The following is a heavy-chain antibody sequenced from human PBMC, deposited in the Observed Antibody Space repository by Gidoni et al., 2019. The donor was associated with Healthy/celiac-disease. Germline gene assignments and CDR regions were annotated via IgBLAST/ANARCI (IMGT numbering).Heavy chain of an antibody. J-gene: IGHJ6*02. CDR3: TRDRERYDFWSGYSVGYYYYGMDV. CDR2: IRSKAYGGTT. Sequence: EVQLVESGGGLVQPGRSLRLSCTASGFTFGDYAMSWFRQAPGKGLEWVGFIRSKAYGGTTEYAASVKGRFTISRDDSKSIAYLQMNSLKTEDTAVYYCTRDRERYDFWSGYSVGYYYYGMDVWGQGTTVTVSS. CDR1: GFTFGDYA. D-gene: IGHD3-3*01. V-gene: IGHV3-49*03.